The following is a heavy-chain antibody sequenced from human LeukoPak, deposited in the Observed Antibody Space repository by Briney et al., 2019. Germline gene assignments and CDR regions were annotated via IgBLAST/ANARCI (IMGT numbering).Heavy chain of an antibody. V-gene: IGHV3-21*04. CDR2: ISSSSSYI. D-gene: IGHD3-22*01. CDR1: GFTFSSYS. J-gene: IGHJ4*02. Sequence: GGSLRLSCAASGFTFSSYSMNWVRQAPGKGLEWVSSISSSSSYIYYADSVKGRFTISRDNSKNTLYLQMNSLRAEDTAVYYCAKGAHYYDSSGPSLDYWGQGTLVTVSS. CDR3: AKGAHYYDSSGPSLDY.